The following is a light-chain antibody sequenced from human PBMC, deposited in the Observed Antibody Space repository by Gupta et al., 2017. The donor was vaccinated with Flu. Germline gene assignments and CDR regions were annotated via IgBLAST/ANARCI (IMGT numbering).Light chain of an antibody. CDR1: QTISSN. V-gene: IGKV3-15*01. J-gene: IGKJ2*01. CDR2: GAS. Sequence: ERATRSCRASQTISSNLAWYQQKPGRAPRLLIFGASNRATGIPARFSGSGSGTEFTLTISSLQSEDFAVYYCQQYEIWPPYTFGQGTKLEI. CDR3: QQYEIWPPYT.